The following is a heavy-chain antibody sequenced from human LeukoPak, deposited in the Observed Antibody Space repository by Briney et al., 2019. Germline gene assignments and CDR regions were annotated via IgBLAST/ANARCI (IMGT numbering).Heavy chain of an antibody. CDR1: GGSISSADYY. CDR2: IYYRGNT. CDR3: ARDRRGAI. Sequence: PSQTLSLTCTVSGGSISSADYYWSWIRQHPGKGLEWIGYIYYRGNTYYNPSLKSRVTISIDTSKNQFSLKLSSVTAADTAVYYCARDRRGAIWGQGTMVTVSS. J-gene: IGHJ3*02. D-gene: IGHD3-16*01. V-gene: IGHV4-31*03.